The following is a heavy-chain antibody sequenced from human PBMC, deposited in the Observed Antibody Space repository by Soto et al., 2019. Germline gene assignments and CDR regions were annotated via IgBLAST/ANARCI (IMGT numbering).Heavy chain of an antibody. CDR1: GYTFTGDY. J-gene: IGHJ4*02. D-gene: IGHD1-26*01. Sequence: ASVKVSCKASGYTFTGDYMHWVRQAPGQGLECIGWINPNSGGTNYAQKCQGRVTMTRDTSISTAYMELSRLRSDDTAVYYCARDLAKGGGSAGFDYWGQGTLVTVSS. CDR2: INPNSGGT. V-gene: IGHV1-2*02. CDR3: ARDLAKGGGSAGFDY.